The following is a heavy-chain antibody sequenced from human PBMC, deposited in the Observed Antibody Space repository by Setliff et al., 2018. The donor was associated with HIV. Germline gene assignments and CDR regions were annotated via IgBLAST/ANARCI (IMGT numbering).Heavy chain of an antibody. Sequence: SETLSLTCTVSGASMSSGDYYWSWIRQPPGKGLEWIGSIYHSGTTYYNPSLKSRVTISADTSKNQFSLKLISVTAADTAVFYCARVDYGDYDFDYWGQGTLVTVSS. V-gene: IGHV4-39*07. CDR1: GASMSSGDYY. J-gene: IGHJ4*02. CDR3: ARVDYGDYDFDY. CDR2: IYHSGTT. D-gene: IGHD4-17*01.